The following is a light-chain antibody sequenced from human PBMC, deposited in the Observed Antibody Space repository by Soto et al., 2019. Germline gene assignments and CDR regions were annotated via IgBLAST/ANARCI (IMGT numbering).Light chain of an antibody. CDR2: DVS. J-gene: IGLJ2*01. CDR1: SSDVGAFDF. CDR3: SSYTSTSTLV. Sequence: QSALTQPASVSGSPGQSITISCTGTSSDVGAFDFVSWFQQHPGQVPKLIIYDVSNRPSGVSNRFSGSKSGNTASLTISGLQAEDEADYYCSSYTSTSTLVFGGGTKLTVL. V-gene: IGLV2-14*03.